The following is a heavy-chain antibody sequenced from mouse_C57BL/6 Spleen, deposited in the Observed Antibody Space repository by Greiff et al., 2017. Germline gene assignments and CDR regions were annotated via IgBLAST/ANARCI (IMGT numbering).Heavy chain of an antibody. D-gene: IGHD2-1*01. CDR3: ARLYYGSPGAMDY. CDR2: IYPGSGST. V-gene: IGHV1-55*01. J-gene: IGHJ4*01. Sequence: QVQLQQPGAELVRPGTSVKLSCTASGYTFTSYWITWVQQRPGQGLEWIGDIYPGSGSTHYNEKFKSKATLTVDTSSRTAYMQLSSLTSEDSAVYYCARLYYGSPGAMDYWGQGTSVTVSS. CDR1: GYTFTSYW.